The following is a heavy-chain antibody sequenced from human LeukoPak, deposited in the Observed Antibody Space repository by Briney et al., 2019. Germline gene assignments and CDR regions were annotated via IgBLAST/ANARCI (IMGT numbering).Heavy chain of an antibody. CDR2: IYADGNT. J-gene: IGHJ4*02. Sequence: GGSLRLSCAASGFIVNTNYMTWVRQAPGRGLEWVSFIYADGNTYYADSVKGRFTISRDISKNSLYLQMNSLRAEDTAVYYCARVARVGGGYGYNSGLFDYWGQGTLVTVSS. V-gene: IGHV3-53*01. D-gene: IGHD5-24*01. CDR3: ARVARVGGGYGYNSGLFDY. CDR1: GFIVNTNY.